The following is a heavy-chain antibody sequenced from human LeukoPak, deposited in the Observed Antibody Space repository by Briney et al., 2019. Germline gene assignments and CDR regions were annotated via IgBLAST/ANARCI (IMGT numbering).Heavy chain of an antibody. Sequence: ASVKVSCKASGYTFTGYYMHWVRQAPGQGLEWMGWINPNSGGTNYAQKFQGRVTMTRDTSISTAYMELSRLRSDDTAVYYCARDYGSGSYYYYMDVWGKGTTVTVSS. D-gene: IGHD3-10*01. CDR3: ARDYGSGSYYYYMDV. J-gene: IGHJ6*03. CDR2: INPNSGGT. CDR1: GYTFTGYY. V-gene: IGHV1-2*02.